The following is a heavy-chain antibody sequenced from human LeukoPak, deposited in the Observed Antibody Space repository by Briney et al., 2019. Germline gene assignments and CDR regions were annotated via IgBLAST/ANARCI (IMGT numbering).Heavy chain of an antibody. CDR3: ARLGYCSGGSCPSDNWFDP. Sequence: SETLSLTCTVSGGSISSYYWSWIRQPPGKGLEWIGYIYYSGSTNYNPSLKSRVTISVDTSKNQFSLKLSSVTAADTAVYYCARLGYCSGGSCPSDNWFDPWGQGTLVTVSS. CDR2: IYYSGST. CDR1: GGSISSYY. V-gene: IGHV4-59*08. J-gene: IGHJ5*02. D-gene: IGHD2-15*01.